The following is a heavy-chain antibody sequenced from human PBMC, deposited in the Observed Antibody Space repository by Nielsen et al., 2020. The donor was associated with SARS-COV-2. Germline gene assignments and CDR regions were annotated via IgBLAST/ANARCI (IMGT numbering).Heavy chain of an antibody. J-gene: IGHJ4*02. Sequence: VRQAPGKGLEWVSYISSSSSTIYYADSVKGRFTISRDNAKNSLYLQMNSLRDEDTAVYYCATSSPYFDYWGQGTLVTVSS. CDR2: ISSSSSTI. CDR3: ATSSPYFDY. V-gene: IGHV3-48*02.